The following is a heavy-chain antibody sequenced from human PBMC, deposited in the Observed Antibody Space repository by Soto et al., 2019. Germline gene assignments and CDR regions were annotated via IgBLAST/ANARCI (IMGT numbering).Heavy chain of an antibody. J-gene: IGHJ5*02. Sequence: QVQLQESGPGLVKPSQTLSLTCTVSGGSISSGDYYWSWIRQPPGKGLEWIGYIYYSGSTYYNPSLKRRVTISVDTSKNQFSLKLSSVTAADTAVYYCARGRGSYVWGSYRYFWFDPWGQGTLVTVSS. D-gene: IGHD3-16*02. CDR2: IYYSGST. CDR1: GGSISSGDYY. V-gene: IGHV4-30-4*01. CDR3: ARGRGSYVWGSYRYFWFDP.